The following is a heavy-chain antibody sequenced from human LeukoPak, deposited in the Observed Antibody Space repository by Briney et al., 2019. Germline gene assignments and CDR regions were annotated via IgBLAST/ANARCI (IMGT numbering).Heavy chain of an antibody. J-gene: IGHJ4*02. CDR2: IYYSGST. CDR3: ARHGASGSYLYYFDY. V-gene: IGHV4-59*08. Sequence: SETLSLTCTVSGGSISSYYWSWIRQTPGEGLEWIGYIYYSGSTNYNPSLKSRVTISVDTSKNQFSLKLSSVTAADTAVYFCARHGASGSYLYYFDYWGQGTLVTVSS. CDR1: GGSISSYY. D-gene: IGHD1-26*01.